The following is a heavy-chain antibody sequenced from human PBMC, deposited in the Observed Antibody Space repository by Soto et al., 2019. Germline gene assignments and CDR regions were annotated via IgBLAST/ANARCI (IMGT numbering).Heavy chain of an antibody. D-gene: IGHD1-26*01. J-gene: IGHJ6*02. CDR2: ISANNGNT. CDR1: GYTFTSYG. CDR3: ARAIVGVTLWYYYGMDV. Sequence: ASVKVSCKASGYTFTSYGISWVRQAPGQGLEGMGWISANNGNTNYAQELQGRVTMTTATSTRKAYMELRSLRSADTAVYYCARAIVGVTLWYYYGMDVWGQGTTVTVSS. V-gene: IGHV1-18*01.